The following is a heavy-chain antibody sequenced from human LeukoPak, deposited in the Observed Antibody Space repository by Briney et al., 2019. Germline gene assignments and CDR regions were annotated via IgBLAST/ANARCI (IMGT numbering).Heavy chain of an antibody. V-gene: IGHV3-30*18. J-gene: IGHJ4*02. Sequence: GGSLRLSCAASGFTFSSYGMHWVRQAPGKGLEWVAVISYDGSNKYYADSVKGRFTISRDNSKNTLYLQMNSLRAEDTAVYYCAKRPAVVTPTLYYFDYWGQGTLVTVSS. CDR2: ISYDGSNK. CDR3: AKRPAVVTPTLYYFDY. CDR1: GFTFSSYG. D-gene: IGHD4-23*01.